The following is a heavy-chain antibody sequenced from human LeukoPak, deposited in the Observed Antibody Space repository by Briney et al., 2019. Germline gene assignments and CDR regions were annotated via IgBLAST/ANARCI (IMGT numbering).Heavy chain of an antibody. J-gene: IGHJ5*02. CDR3: AREVVVGGGNWFDP. CDR2: ISAYNGNT. Sequence: ASVKVSCKASGYTFTSYGISWVRQAPGQGLEWMGWISAYNGNTNYAQKLQGRVTITRDTSASTAYMELSSLRSEDTAVYYCAREVVVGGGNWFDPWGQGTLVTVSS. V-gene: IGHV1-18*01. CDR1: GYTFTSYG. D-gene: IGHD2-2*01.